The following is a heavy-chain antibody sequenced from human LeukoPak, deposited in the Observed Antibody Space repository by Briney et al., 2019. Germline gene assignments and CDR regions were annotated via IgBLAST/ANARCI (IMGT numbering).Heavy chain of an antibody. V-gene: IGHV3-30*03. CDR2: ISYDGSNK. J-gene: IGHJ4*02. Sequence: GGSLRLSCAASGFTFSSYGMHWVRQAPGKGLEWVAVISYDGSNKYYADSVKGRFTISRDNSKNTLYLQMNSLRAEDTAVYYCARGRTAAGDFDYWGQGTLVTVSS. CDR1: GFTFSSYG. D-gene: IGHD6-13*01. CDR3: ARGRTAAGDFDY.